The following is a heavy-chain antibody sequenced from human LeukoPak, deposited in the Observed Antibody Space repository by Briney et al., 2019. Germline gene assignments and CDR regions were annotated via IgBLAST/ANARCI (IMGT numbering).Heavy chain of an antibody. D-gene: IGHD3-10*01. CDR3: TTDIRWFGELERNY. Sequence: GGSLRLSCAASGFTFSSYSMNWVRQAPGKGLEWVSSISSSSSYIYYADSVKGRFTISRDNAKNSLYLQMNSLRAEDTALYYCTTDIRWFGELERNYWGQGTLVTVSS. CDR2: ISSSSSYI. CDR1: GFTFSSYS. J-gene: IGHJ4*02. V-gene: IGHV3-21*03.